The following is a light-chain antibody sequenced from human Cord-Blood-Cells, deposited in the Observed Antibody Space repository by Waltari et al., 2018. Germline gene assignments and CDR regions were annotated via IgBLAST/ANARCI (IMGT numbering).Light chain of an antibody. CDR3: YSTDSSGNHVV. CDR2: EDS. Sequence: SYELTQPPSVSVSPGQTARITCSGDALPKKSAYWYQQKSGQAPVLVIYEDSKRPPGIPERFSGSSSGTMATLTISGAQVEDEADYYCYSTDSSGNHVVFGGGTKLTVL. V-gene: IGLV3-10*01. CDR1: ALPKKS. J-gene: IGLJ2*01.